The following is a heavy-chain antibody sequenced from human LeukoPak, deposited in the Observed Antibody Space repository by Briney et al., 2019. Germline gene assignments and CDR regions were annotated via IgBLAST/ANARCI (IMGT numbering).Heavy chain of an antibody. CDR1: EFTFSSYS. CDR3: ARGPSGYHNT. Sequence: GGSLRLSCAASEFTFSSYSMNWVRQAPGKGLEWVSFISSSRSYIYYADSVKGRFTISRDNAKNSLYLQMNSLRAEDTAVYYCARGPSGYHNTGGQGTLVTVSS. V-gene: IGHV3-21*01. D-gene: IGHD5-12*01. J-gene: IGHJ4*02. CDR2: ISSSRSYI.